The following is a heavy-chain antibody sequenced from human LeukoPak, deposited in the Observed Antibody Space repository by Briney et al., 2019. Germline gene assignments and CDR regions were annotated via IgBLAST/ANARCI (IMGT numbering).Heavy chain of an antibody. CDR3: ARAAGPNYYDSSGYPSPRYYYYMDV. D-gene: IGHD3-22*01. J-gene: IGHJ6*03. V-gene: IGHV1-8*03. CDR2: MNPNSGNT. CDR1: GYTFTSYD. Sequence: ASVKVSCKASGYTFTSYDINWVRQATGQGLEWMGWMNPNSGNTGYAQKFQGRVTITRNTSISTAYTELSSLRSEDTAVYYCARAAGPNYYDSSGYPSPRYYYYMDVWGKGTTVTVSS.